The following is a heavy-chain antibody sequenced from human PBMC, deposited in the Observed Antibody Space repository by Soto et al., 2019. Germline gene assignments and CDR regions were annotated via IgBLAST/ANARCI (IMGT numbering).Heavy chain of an antibody. V-gene: IGHV3-11*03. CDR1: GFTFSDYY. CDR2: ISSSSSYT. D-gene: IGHD5-18*01. CDR3: ARTGYSYGSDY. Sequence: QVQLLESGGGLVKPGGSLRLSCAASGFTFSDYYMSWIRQAPGKGLGWVSYISSSSSYTNYADSVKGRFTISRDNAKNSLYLQMNSLRAEDTAVYYCARTGYSYGSDYWGQGTLVTVSS. J-gene: IGHJ4*02.